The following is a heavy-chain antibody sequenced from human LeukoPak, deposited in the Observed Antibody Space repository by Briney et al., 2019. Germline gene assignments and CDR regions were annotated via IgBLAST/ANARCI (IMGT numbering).Heavy chain of an antibody. V-gene: IGHV3-23*01. J-gene: IGHJ6*03. CDR1: GFTFNSYA. D-gene: IGHD3-3*01. CDR3: AKDGGGTIFGMVIILHYMDV. Sequence: GGSLRLSCAASGFTFNSYAISWVRQAPGKGLEWVSTISGSGGSTYYADSVKGRFTISRENSKNTLYLQMNSLRAEDTAVYYCAKDGGGTIFGMVIILHYMDVWGKGTTVTVSS. CDR2: ISGSGGST.